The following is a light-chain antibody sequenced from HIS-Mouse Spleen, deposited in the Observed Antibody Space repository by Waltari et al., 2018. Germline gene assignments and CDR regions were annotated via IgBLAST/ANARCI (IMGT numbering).Light chain of an antibody. Sequence: QSALTQPASVSGSPGQSITISCTGTSSDVGGYNYVSWYQQHPGKAPKLIIYDFSNRPAGVSNRFSGSKSGNTASLTISGLQAEDEADYYCSSYTSSSTLVFGGGTKLTVL. CDR3: SSYTSSSTLV. J-gene: IGLJ2*01. CDR1: SSDVGGYNY. V-gene: IGLV2-14*03. CDR2: DFS.